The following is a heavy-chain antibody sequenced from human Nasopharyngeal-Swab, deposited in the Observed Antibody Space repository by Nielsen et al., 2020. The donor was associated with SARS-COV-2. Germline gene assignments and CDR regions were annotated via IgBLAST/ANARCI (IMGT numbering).Heavy chain of an antibody. D-gene: IGHD2-21*01. CDR1: GFTFSSYG. Sequence: GGSLRLSCAASGFTFSSYGMRWVRQAPGKGLEWVAVISYDGSNKYYADSVKGRFTISRDNSKNTLYLQMNSLRAEDTAVYYCAKDRVVLLRPYYYYGMDVWGQGTTVTVSS. J-gene: IGHJ6*02. V-gene: IGHV3-30*18. CDR2: ISYDGSNK. CDR3: AKDRVVLLRPYYYYGMDV.